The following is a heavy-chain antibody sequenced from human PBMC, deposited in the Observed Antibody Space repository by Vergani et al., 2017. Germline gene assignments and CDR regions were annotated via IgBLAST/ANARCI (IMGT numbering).Heavy chain of an antibody. CDR1: GYTFTSYY. J-gene: IGHJ4*02. CDR3: ARGAYYYDSSGYYDGGYFDY. D-gene: IGHD3-22*01. Sequence: QVQLVQSGAEVKKPGASVKVSCKASGYTFTSYYMHWVRQAPGQGLEWMGIINPSGGSTSYAQKFQGRVTMTRDTSTSTVYMELSSLRSEDPAVYYCARGAYYYDSSGYYDGGYFDYWGQGTLVTVSS. V-gene: IGHV1-46*03. CDR2: INPSGGST.